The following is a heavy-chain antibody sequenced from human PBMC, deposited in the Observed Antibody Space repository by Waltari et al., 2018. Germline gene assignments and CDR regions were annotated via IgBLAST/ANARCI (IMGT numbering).Heavy chain of an antibody. V-gene: IGHV3-7*01. CDR1: GFTFSRSW. CDR2: IKQDGSEK. D-gene: IGHD3-10*01. J-gene: IGHJ6*04. Sequence: EVQLVESGGGLVQPGGSLRLSCAASGFTFSRSWMSWVRQAPGKGLEWVANIKQDGSEKYYVDSVKGRFTISRDNAKNSLYRQMNSLRAEDTAVYYCARSYYGSGRRKGVWGKGTTVTVSS. CDR3: ARSYYGSGRRKGV.